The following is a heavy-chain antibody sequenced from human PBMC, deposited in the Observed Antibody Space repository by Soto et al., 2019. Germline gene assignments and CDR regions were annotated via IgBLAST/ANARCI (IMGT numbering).Heavy chain of an antibody. D-gene: IGHD2-8*02. V-gene: IGHV3-30*03. CDR2: ISRDGGTK. CDR3: TGAVASGY. J-gene: IGHJ4*02. CDR1: GFTVSTYG. Sequence: QVQLVESGGGVVQPGRSLRLSCAVSGFTVSTYGMHWVRQAPGRGLEWVAVISRDGGTKYYADSVKGRFTISRDNSRNTLFLEMNSLRGGDMDLYYCTGAVASGYWGQGTLVTVSS.